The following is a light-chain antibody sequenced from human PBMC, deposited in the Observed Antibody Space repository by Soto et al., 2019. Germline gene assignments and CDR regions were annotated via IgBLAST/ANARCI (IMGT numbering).Light chain of an antibody. J-gene: IGLJ2*01. CDR3: SSYSAISILV. CDR2: DVS. Sequence: QSALTQPASVSGSPGQSITISCTGTTSDVGGYDYVSWYQQHPDKAPKLIISDVSYRPSGVSNRFSGSKSGNTASLTISGLQAEDDADYYCSSYSAISILVFGGGTKVTVL. V-gene: IGLV2-14*03. CDR1: TSDVGGYDY.